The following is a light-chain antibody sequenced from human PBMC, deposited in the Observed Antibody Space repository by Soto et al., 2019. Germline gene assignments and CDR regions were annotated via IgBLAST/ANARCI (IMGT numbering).Light chain of an antibody. CDR1: HSVDSR. Sequence: EIVMTQSPATLSMSPGDRATLSCRASHSVDSRLAWYQQKPGQSPRLLIYDASTRATGLPARFSGSGSGTEFTLTISTLQSEDFAVYHCHPYPNGPLPFGGGPKV. J-gene: IGKJ4*01. V-gene: IGKV3-15*01. CDR2: DAS. CDR3: HPYPNGPLP.